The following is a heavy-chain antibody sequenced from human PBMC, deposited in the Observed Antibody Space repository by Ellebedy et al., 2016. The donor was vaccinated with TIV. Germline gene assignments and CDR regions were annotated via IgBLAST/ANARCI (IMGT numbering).Heavy chain of an antibody. V-gene: IGHV1-46*01. CDR1: GYTFTTFF. CDR2: INPGGATT. J-gene: IGHJ3*01. Sequence: ASVKVSXXASGYTFTTFFVHWVRQAPGQGLEWMGIINPGGATTSSPQKFPMPSYAQKFQGRVTMTRDTSTSTVYMELSSLRSEDTAVYYCARGLDALDLWGQGTMVTVSS. CDR3: ARGLDALDL.